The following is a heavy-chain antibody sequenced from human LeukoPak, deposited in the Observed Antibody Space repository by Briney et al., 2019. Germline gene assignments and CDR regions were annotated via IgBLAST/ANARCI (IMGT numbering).Heavy chain of an antibody. J-gene: IGHJ4*02. CDR3: ARAPMVRGVHFDY. D-gene: IGHD3-10*01. V-gene: IGHV1-2*02. CDR1: GYTFTGYY. CDR2: INPNSGGT. Sequence: GASVKVSCKASGYTFTGYYMHWVRQAPGQGLEWMGWINPNSGGTNYAQKFQGRVTMTRDTSISTAYMELSRLRSDDTAVYYCARAPMVRGVHFDYWGQGTLVTVSS.